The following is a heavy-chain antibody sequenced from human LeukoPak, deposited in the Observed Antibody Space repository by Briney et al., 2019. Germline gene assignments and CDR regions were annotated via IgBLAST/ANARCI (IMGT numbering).Heavy chain of an antibody. Sequence: PSETLSLTCTVSGGSINSYYWSWIRQPPGKGLEWIGYIYYSGNTNYNPSLKSRVTISVDTSKTHFSLKLNSVTAADTAMYYCARWNYYESSRAFDIWGQGTMVTVSS. CDR2: IYYSGNT. J-gene: IGHJ3*02. V-gene: IGHV4-59*01. CDR1: GGSINSYY. CDR3: ARWNYYESSRAFDI. D-gene: IGHD3-22*01.